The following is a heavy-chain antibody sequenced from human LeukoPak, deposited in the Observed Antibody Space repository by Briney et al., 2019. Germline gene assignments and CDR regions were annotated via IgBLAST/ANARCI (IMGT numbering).Heavy chain of an antibody. CDR3: AKTYYSSRAHYYYYYYMDV. CDR1: GFMFSNYG. V-gene: IGHV3-23*01. J-gene: IGHJ6*03. CDR2: ISGSGDST. D-gene: IGHD3-10*01. Sequence: GGSLRLSCAASGFMFSNYGMSWVRQAPGKGLEWVSGISGSGDSTFYADSVKGRFTISRDNSKNTRCLQMNSLRAEDTAVCYCAKTYYSSRAHYYYYYYMDVWGKGTTVTISS.